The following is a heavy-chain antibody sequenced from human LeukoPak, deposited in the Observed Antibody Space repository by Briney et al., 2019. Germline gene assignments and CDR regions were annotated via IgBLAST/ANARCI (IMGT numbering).Heavy chain of an antibody. V-gene: IGHV3-48*01. Sequence: PGGSLRLSCAASGFTFSSYAMSWVRQAPGKGLEWVSYISSSSSTIYYADSVKGRFTISRDNAKNSLYLQMNSLRAEDTAVYYCARDQSIVVPAAMPDAFDIWGQGTMVTVSS. J-gene: IGHJ3*02. CDR3: ARDQSIVVPAAMPDAFDI. CDR2: ISSSSSTI. CDR1: GFTFSSYA. D-gene: IGHD2-2*01.